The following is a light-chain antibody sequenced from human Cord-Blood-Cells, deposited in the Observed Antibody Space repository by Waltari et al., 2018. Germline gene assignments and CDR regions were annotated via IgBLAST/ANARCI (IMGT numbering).Light chain of an antibody. CDR1: ALPKKM. CDR3: YSTDSSGNHWV. V-gene: IGLV3-10*01. Sequence: ELTHPPSVSVPPAKTASITCPGDALPKKMPNWYQQKSGQAPVLVIYEDSKRPSGIPERFSGSSSGTMATLTISGAQVEDEADYYCYSTDSSGNHWVFGGGTKLTVL. CDR2: EDS. J-gene: IGLJ3*02.